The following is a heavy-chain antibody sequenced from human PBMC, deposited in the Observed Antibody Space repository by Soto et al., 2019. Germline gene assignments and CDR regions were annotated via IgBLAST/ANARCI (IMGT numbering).Heavy chain of an antibody. Sequence: GGALRLSCAASGFTFSSYGMHWVRQAPGKGLEWVAVIWYDGSNKYYADSVKGRFTISRDNSKNTLYLQMNSLRAEDTAVYYCARDMYYYDSSGYYPHWGQGTLVTVSS. CDR1: GFTFSSYG. J-gene: IGHJ4*02. CDR3: ARDMYYYDSSGYYPH. D-gene: IGHD3-22*01. CDR2: IWYDGSNK. V-gene: IGHV3-33*01.